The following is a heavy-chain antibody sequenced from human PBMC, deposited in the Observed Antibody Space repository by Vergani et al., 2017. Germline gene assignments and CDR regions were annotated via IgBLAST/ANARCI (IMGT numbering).Heavy chain of an antibody. J-gene: IGHJ4*02. CDR3: ARDTKGTVVVPAAIDY. CDR1: GFTFSSYG. V-gene: IGHV3-33*01. CDR2: IWYDGSNK. Sequence: QVQLVESGGGVVQPGRSLRLSCAASGFTFSSYGMHWVRQAPGKGLEWVAVIWYDGSNKYYADSVKGRFTISRDNSKNTLYLQMNSLRAEDTAVYYCARDTKGTVVVPAAIDYWGQGTLVTVSS. D-gene: IGHD2-2*01.